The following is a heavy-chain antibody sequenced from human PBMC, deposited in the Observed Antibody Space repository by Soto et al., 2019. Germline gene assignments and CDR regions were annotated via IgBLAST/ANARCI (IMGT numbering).Heavy chain of an antibody. J-gene: IGHJ3*02. CDR2: ISSSGTTI. V-gene: IGHV3-11*01. CDR1: GFTFSDYY. Sequence: GGSLRLSCAASGFTFSDYYMSWIRQAPGKGLEWVSYISSSGTTIYYADSVKGRFTISRDNAKNSLYLQMNSLRAEDTAVYYCAGDKEVGATERDAFDIWGQGTMVTVSS. D-gene: IGHD1-26*01. CDR3: AGDKEVGATERDAFDI.